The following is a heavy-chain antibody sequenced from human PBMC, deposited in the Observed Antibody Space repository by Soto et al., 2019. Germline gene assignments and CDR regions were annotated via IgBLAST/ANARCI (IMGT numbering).Heavy chain of an antibody. D-gene: IGHD1-7*01. CDR3: ARASITGTTPSYYFDY. CDR2: INPNSGGT. Sequence: ASVKVSCKASGYTFTGYYMHWVRQAPGQGLEWMGWINPNSGGTNYAQKFQGWVTMTRDTSISTAYMELSRLRSDDTAVYYCARASITGTTPSYYFDYWGQGTLVTVSS. V-gene: IGHV1-2*04. CDR1: GYTFTGYY. J-gene: IGHJ4*02.